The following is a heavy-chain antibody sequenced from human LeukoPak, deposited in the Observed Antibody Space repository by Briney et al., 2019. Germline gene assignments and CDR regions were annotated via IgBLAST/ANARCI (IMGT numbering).Heavy chain of an antibody. Sequence: GGSLRLSCAASGFTFSSCAMSWIRQAPGKGLEWVSGISGSGAITYYADSVKGRFTISRDISKSTLFLQMNSLRAEDTAVYYCATWSSGWEFDYWGQGTLVSVSS. J-gene: IGHJ4*02. D-gene: IGHD6-19*01. V-gene: IGHV3-23*01. CDR2: ISGSGAIT. CDR1: GFTFSSCA. CDR3: ATWSSGWEFDY.